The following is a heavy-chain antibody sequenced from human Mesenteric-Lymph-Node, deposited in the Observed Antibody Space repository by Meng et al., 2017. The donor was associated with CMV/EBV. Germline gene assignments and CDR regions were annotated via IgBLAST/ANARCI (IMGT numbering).Heavy chain of an antibody. CDR3: ARQGGDANWFDP. J-gene: IGHJ5*02. CDR2: IYYTGST. D-gene: IGHD3-16*01. V-gene: IGHV4-59*01. Sequence: GSLRLSCTVSGGSISSYYWSWIRQPPGKGLEWIGYIYYTGSTDYNPSLKSRVTISLYTSNNQFSLKLTSVTAADTAVYYCARQGGDANWFDPWGQGTLVTVSS. CDR1: GGSISSYY.